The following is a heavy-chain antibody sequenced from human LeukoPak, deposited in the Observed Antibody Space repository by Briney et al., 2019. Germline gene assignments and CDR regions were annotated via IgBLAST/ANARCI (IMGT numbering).Heavy chain of an antibody. CDR1: GGSISSSSYY. Sequence: SETLSLTCTVSGGSISSSSYYWGWIRQPPGKGLEWIGSIYYSGSTYYNPSLKSRVTISVDTSKHQFSLKLSSVTAADTAVYYCARKVRFLEWSLFDPWGQGTLVTVSS. V-gene: IGHV4-39*01. D-gene: IGHD3-3*01. CDR3: ARKVRFLEWSLFDP. CDR2: IYYSGST. J-gene: IGHJ5*02.